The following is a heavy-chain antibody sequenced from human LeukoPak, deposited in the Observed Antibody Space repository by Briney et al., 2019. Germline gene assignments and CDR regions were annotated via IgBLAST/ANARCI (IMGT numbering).Heavy chain of an antibody. CDR3: ARGPQTNWGVLIDY. D-gene: IGHD7-27*01. CDR1: GVTISSNY. Sequence: GGSLRLSCTVSGVTISSNYMSWLRQSPGKGLEWVSFIYSGGSTYYTLSVKGRFTISRDNSKNTLYLKMNTLSAGDTGVYYCARGPQTNWGVLIDYWGQGTLVSVSS. V-gene: IGHV3-53*01. CDR2: IYSGGST. J-gene: IGHJ4*02.